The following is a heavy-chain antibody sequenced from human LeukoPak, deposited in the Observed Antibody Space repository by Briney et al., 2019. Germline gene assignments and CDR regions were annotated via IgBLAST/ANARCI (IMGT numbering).Heavy chain of an antibody. CDR2: IRNKANSYTT. CDR1: GFTFSSFN. V-gene: IGHV3-72*01. D-gene: IGHD5-12*01. Sequence: GGSLRLSCAGAGFTFSSFNMDWVRQAPGKGLEWVGRIRNKANSYTTEYVASVKGRFTISRDDSKNSLSLQMNGLKTEDTAMYYCASNVDSGVDVWGQGKMVTVSS. J-gene: IGHJ3*01. CDR3: ASNVDSGVDV.